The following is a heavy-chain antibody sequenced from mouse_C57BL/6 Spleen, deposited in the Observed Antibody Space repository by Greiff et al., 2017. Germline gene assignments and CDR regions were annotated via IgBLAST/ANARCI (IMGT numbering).Heavy chain of an antibody. Sequence: QVQLQQPGAELVMPGASVKLSCKASGYTFTSYWMHWVKQRPGQGLEWIGEIDPSDSYTNYNQKFKGQSTLTVDKSSSTAYMQLSRLTSEDSAVYCCERDYGSSYYFEYWGQGTTLTVAS. D-gene: IGHD1-1*01. CDR1: GYTFTSYW. CDR2: IDPSDSYT. J-gene: IGHJ2*01. V-gene: IGHV1-69*01. CDR3: ERDYGSSYYFEY.